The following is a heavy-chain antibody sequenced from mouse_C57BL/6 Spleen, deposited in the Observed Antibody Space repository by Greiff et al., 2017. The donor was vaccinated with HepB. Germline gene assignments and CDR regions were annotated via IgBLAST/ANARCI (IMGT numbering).Heavy chain of an antibody. CDR3: ARYGYGSSGAMDY. J-gene: IGHJ4*01. V-gene: IGHV1-69*01. CDR2: IDPSDSYT. CDR1: GYTFTSYW. D-gene: IGHD1-1*01. Sequence: QVQLKQPGAELVMPGASVKLSRKASGYTFTSYWMHWVKQRPGQGLEWIGEIDPSDSYTNYNQKFKGKSTLTVDKSTSTAYMQLSSLTSEDTAVYYCARYGYGSSGAMDYWGQGTSVTVSS.